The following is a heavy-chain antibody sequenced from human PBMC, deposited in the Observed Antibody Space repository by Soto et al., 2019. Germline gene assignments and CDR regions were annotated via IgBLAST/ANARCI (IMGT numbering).Heavy chain of an antibody. J-gene: IGHJ4*02. CDR1: GGSVSVYY. CDR2: IYASGSP. CDR3: ARGVGSSPPQY. D-gene: IGHD1-26*01. V-gene: IGHV4-59*02. Sequence: SETLSLTCTISGGSVSVYYWSWIRQSTGQGLEWIGYIYASGSPYYNPSLRSRVAISADTSKNQISLKLTSPTAADTAVYYCARGVGSSPPQYWGRGTLVTVSS.